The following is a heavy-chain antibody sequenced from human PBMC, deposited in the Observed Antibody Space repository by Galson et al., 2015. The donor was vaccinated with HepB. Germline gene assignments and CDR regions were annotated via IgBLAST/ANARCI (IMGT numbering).Heavy chain of an antibody. CDR3: VNSRGAAFDS. Sequence: ALRLSCAASGFTCNDYWMSWVRQTPGKGLEWVANIKEDGSEKNCVDSVKGRFAISRDNANNSLYLQMKSLRPEDTAVYYCVNSRGAAFDSWGRGTLVTVSS. J-gene: IGHJ3*01. CDR1: GFTCNDYW. V-gene: IGHV3-7*02. CDR2: IKEDGSEK. D-gene: IGHD2-21*01.